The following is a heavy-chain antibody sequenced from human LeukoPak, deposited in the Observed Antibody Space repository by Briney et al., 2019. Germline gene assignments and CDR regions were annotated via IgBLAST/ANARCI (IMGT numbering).Heavy chain of an antibody. CDR2: IYQSGRT. CDR1: GYSISSGNY. V-gene: IGHV4-38-2*01. CDR3: ATHLGDCTSTSCYRGGFDP. D-gene: IGHD2-2*01. Sequence: SETLSLTCAVSGYSISSGNYRGWRRQPPRKGVEGIGSIYQSGRTYYDPSMERRVTISVEGSKNKFCMKVRAVTAADTAVYYCATHLGDCTSTSCYRGGFDPWGQGTLVTVSS. J-gene: IGHJ5*02.